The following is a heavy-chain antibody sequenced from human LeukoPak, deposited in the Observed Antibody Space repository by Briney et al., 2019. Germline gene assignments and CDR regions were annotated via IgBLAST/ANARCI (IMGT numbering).Heavy chain of an antibody. Sequence: PGGSLRLSCAASGFTFSSYSMNWVRQAPGKGLEWVSSISSSSSYIYYADSVKGRFTISRDNAKNSLYLQMNSLRAEDTAVYYCARVGAHEGTYYYYYYMDVWGKGTTVTVSS. V-gene: IGHV3-21*01. J-gene: IGHJ6*03. CDR1: GFTFSSYS. CDR3: ARVGAHEGTYYYYYYMDV. D-gene: IGHD1-26*01. CDR2: ISSSSSYI.